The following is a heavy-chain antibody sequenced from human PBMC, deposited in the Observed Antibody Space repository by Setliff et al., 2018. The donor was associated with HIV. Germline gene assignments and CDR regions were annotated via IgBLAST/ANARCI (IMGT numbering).Heavy chain of an antibody. CDR3: TRDGWHRSSWHHYHYYMDV. CDR2: IRSKTYGGTT. Sequence: GGSLRLSCTTSGSTFGDYAMSWVRQAPGKGLEWVAFIRSKTYGGTTEYAASVKGRFTISRDDSKSIAYLQMNSLKTEDTAVYYCTRDGWHRSSWHHYHYYMDVWGKGTTVTVSS. V-gene: IGHV3-49*04. D-gene: IGHD6-13*01. CDR1: GSTFGDYA. J-gene: IGHJ6*03.